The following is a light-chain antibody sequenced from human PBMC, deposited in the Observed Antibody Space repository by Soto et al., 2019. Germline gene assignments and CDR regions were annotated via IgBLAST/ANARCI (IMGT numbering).Light chain of an antibody. V-gene: IGKV3-20*01. CDR2: AAS. CDR1: PSVSRSF. J-gene: IGKJ5*01. Sequence: EIVLTQSPGTLSLSPGERATLSCRASPSVSRSFLAWYQQRPGQAPRLLIYAASSRATGVPDRFSGSGSGADFTLTISRLEPEDSAVYYCQQVSSSPITFGQGTRLEIK. CDR3: QQVSSSPIT.